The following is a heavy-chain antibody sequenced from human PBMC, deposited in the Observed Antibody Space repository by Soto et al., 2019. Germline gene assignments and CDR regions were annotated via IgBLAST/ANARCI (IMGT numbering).Heavy chain of an antibody. CDR2: IIPIFGTA. V-gene: IGHV1-69*01. J-gene: IGHJ1*01. CDR3: VRVFMGSAPFGH. Sequence: QVQLVQSGAEVKKPGSSVKVSCKASGGTFSSYAISWVRQAPGQALGWMGGIIPIFGTANSAQKLLGRVTLTADDSPSRAYLALSSVRSEETAVYYCVRVFMGSAPFGHWGQGTLVT. D-gene: IGHD3-10*01. CDR1: GGTFSSYA.